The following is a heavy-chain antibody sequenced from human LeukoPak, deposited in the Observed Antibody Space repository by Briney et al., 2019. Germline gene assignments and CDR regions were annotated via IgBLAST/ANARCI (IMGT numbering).Heavy chain of an antibody. V-gene: IGHV4-59*08. CDR2: IYYSGST. CDR3: ARLARNYYDSPDYFDY. CDR1: GGSIRSYY. Sequence: SETLSLTCTVSGGSIRSYYWSWIRQPPGKGLEGIGYIYYSGSTNYNPSLKSRVTISVDTSKNQFSLKLSSVTAADTAVYYCARLARNYYDSPDYFDYWGQGTLVTVSS. J-gene: IGHJ4*02. D-gene: IGHD3-22*01.